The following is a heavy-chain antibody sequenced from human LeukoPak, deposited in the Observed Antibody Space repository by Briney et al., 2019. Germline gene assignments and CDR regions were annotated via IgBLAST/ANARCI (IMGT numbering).Heavy chain of an antibody. V-gene: IGHV1-24*01. Sequence: DSVTVSCKVSGYTLTELSMHWVRQAPGKGIGWMGGFNPEDGETIYAQTFQGRVTMTEDTSTDTAYMELSSLRSEDTAVYYCATDFRPYYYGSGSYSSDYWGQGTLGTVS. D-gene: IGHD3-10*01. CDR3: ATDFRPYYYGSGSYSSDY. J-gene: IGHJ4*02. CDR2: FNPEDGET. CDR1: GYTLTELS.